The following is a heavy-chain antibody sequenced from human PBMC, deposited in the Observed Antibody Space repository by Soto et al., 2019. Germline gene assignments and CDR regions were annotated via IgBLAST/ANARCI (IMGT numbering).Heavy chain of an antibody. CDR3: ARVERWLQLRFDY. J-gene: IGHJ4*02. D-gene: IGHD5-12*01. Sequence: QVQLQQWGAGLLKPSETLSLTCAVYGGSFSGYYWSWIRQPPGKGLEWIGEINHSGSTNYNPALKSRVTISVDTSKNQFSLKLSSVTAADTAVYYCARVERWLQLRFDYWGQGTLVTVSS. CDR1: GGSFSGYY. V-gene: IGHV4-34*01. CDR2: INHSGST.